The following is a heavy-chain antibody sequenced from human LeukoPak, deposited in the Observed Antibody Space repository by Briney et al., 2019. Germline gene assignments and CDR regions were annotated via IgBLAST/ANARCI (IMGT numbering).Heavy chain of an antibody. CDR3: AIFAGAVPGNLLL. V-gene: IGHV3-7*01. CDR2: INKDGTEK. CDR1: EFTSSAFW. Sequence: GGSLRLSCAASEFTSSAFWMTWVRRPPGKGLEWVANINKDGTEKEYVDSVKGRFSIFRDNAKNSVFLQMYSLRAEDTAVYYCAIFAGAVPGNLLLWGKGTTVIVSA. J-gene: IGHJ6*04. D-gene: IGHD2-8*02.